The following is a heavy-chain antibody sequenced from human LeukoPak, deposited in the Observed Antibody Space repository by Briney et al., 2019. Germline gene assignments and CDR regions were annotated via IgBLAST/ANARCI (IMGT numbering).Heavy chain of an antibody. CDR3: ARGRYYYDSSGLNWFDP. CDR1: GYTFTSYD. D-gene: IGHD3-22*01. Sequence: ASVKVSCKASGYTFTSYDINWVRQATGQGLEWMGWMNPNSGNTGYAQKFQGRVTMTRNTSISIAYMELSSLRSEDTAVYYCARGRYYYDSSGLNWFDPWGQGTLVTVSS. V-gene: IGHV1-8*01. J-gene: IGHJ5*02. CDR2: MNPNSGNT.